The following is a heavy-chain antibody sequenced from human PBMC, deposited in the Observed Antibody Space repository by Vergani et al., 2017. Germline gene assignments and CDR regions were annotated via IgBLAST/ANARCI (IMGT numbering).Heavy chain of an antibody. CDR3: ARGDYGILTGYRY. CDR2: INPSGGHT. CDR1: GYSFSNHY. J-gene: IGHJ4*02. D-gene: IGHD3-9*01. V-gene: IGHV1-46*03. Sequence: QVQLVQSGAEVKKPGASVRVSCKASGYSFSNHYIHWVRQAPGQGLEWMGIINPSGGHTNYAQKFQGRVTMTRDTSTSTVYMELSSLRSEDTAIYYCARGDYGILTGYRYWGQGTLVTVSA.